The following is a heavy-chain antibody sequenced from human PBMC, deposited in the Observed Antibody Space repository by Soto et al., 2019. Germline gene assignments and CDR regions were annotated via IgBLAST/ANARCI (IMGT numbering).Heavy chain of an antibody. J-gene: IGHJ4*02. V-gene: IGHV1-69*13. CDR3: ARASGYVSGWYHDY. CDR1: GGTFSSDA. D-gene: IGHD6-13*01. CDR2: LIPILGTT. Sequence: SVKVSCKASGGTFSSDAVSWVRQAPGQGLEWMGGLIPILGTTHYAQKFQGRVTITADESTNTAYMELSSLRSDDTAVYYCARASGYVSGWYHDYWGQGTRVTV.